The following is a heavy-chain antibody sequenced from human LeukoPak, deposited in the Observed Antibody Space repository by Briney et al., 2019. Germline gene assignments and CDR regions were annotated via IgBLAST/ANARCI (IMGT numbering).Heavy chain of an antibody. CDR1: GGTFSSYA. D-gene: IGHD3-22*01. CDR2: IIPILGIA. V-gene: IGHV1-69*04. Sequence: ASVKVSCKASGGTFSSYAISWVRQAPGQGLEWMGRIIPILGIANYAQKFQGRVTITADKSTSTAYMELSSLRSEDTAVYYCARVGSSGYNIDYWGQGTLVTVSS. CDR3: ARVGSSGYNIDY. J-gene: IGHJ4*02.